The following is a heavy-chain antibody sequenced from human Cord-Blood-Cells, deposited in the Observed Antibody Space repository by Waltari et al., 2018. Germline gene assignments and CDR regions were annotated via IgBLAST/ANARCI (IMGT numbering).Heavy chain of an antibody. J-gene: IGHJ4*02. D-gene: IGHD1-1*01. CDR2: IYYSGST. Sequence: QLQLQESGPGLVKPSETLSLTCTVSGGSISSSSYYWGWIRQPPGKGLEWIGSIYYSGSTYYHPSLKSRVTISVDTSKNQFSLKLSSVTAADTAVYYCARPIGYKSGTYFDYWGQGTLVTVSS. V-gene: IGHV4-39*01. CDR3: ARPIGYKSGTYFDY. CDR1: GGSISSSSYY.